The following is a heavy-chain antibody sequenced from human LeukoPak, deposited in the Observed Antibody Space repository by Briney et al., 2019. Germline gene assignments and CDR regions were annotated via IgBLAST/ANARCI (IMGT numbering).Heavy chain of an antibody. D-gene: IGHD4-17*01. CDR2: IKQDGSDK. CDR1: GFTFSSYW. CDR3: AREPSGDYFDN. Sequence: GESLRLTCAASGFTFSSYWMSWIRQAPGKGLEWVANIKQDGSDKYYVASVKGRLTIYTDNTKTLLYLKIKSLTAEDTDLYYCAREPSGDYFDNWGQGTLVTVSS. J-gene: IGHJ4*02. V-gene: IGHV3-7*01.